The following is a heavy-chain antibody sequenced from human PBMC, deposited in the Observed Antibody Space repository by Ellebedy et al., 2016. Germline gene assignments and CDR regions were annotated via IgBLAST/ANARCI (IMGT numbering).Heavy chain of an antibody. CDR3: AKDTAGPPGSGHYYYYGMDV. Sequence: GGSLRLXXAASGFTFSSYGMHWVRQAPGKGLEWVAVISYDGSNKYYADSVKGRFTISRDNSKNTLYLQMNSLRAEDTAVYYCAKDTAGPPGSGHYYYYGMDVWGQGTTVTVSS. J-gene: IGHJ6*02. D-gene: IGHD2-8*02. CDR1: GFTFSSYG. V-gene: IGHV3-30*18. CDR2: ISYDGSNK.